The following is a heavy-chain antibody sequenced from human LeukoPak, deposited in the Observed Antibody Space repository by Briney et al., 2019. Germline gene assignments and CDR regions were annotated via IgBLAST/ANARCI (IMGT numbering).Heavy chain of an antibody. Sequence: GGSLRLSCAASGFTVSGNDMSWVRQAPGKGLEWVSAISGSGGSTYYADSVKGRFTISRDNSKNTLYLQMNSLRAEDTAVYYCAKAAYGSGSYYENWFDPWGQGTLVTVSS. V-gene: IGHV3-23*01. D-gene: IGHD3-10*01. CDR2: ISGSGGST. J-gene: IGHJ5*02. CDR1: GFTVSGND. CDR3: AKAAYGSGSYYENWFDP.